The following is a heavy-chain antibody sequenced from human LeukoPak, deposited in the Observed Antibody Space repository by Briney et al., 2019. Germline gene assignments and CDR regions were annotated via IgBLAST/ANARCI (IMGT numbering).Heavy chain of an antibody. CDR3: AREISSSGCLDY. V-gene: IGHV3-21*01. Sequence: GGSLRLSCAASGLTFSSYSMNWVRQAPGKGLEWVSSITSSSGYIYYADSVKGRFTISRDNAKKSLYLQMNSLRAEDTAVYYCAREISSSGCLDYWGQGTLVTVSS. D-gene: IGHD6-25*01. J-gene: IGHJ4*02. CDR2: ITSSSGYI. CDR1: GLTFSSYS.